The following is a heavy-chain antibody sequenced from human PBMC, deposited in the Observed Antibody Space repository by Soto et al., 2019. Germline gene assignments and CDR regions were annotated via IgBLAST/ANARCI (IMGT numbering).Heavy chain of an antibody. J-gene: IGHJ4*02. CDR3: AREGRLQSLDY. V-gene: IGHV4-38-2*02. CDR1: GFSISSGYY. Sequence: SETLSLTCGVSGFSISSGYYWGWVRQPPGKGLEWIGTIYHGGSTFYNPSLKSRVTISVDTSKNQFSLKLSSVTAADTAVYFCAREGRLQSLDYWGQGTLVTVSS. CDR2: IYHGGST. D-gene: IGHD4-4*01.